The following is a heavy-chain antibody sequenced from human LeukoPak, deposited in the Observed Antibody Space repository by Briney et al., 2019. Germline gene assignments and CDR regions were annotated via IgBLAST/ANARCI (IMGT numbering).Heavy chain of an antibody. J-gene: IGHJ4*02. V-gene: IGHV4-39*02. Sequence: SETLSLTCTVSGGSISSSIYYWGWISQTPGKGLEWIGRIYYSGCTSYNPSFKSGSTISVAMSKDHFSLKLSSLTATDTAVYYCAEGWGGNSGRGFDYWGQGTLVTVSS. CDR2: IYYSGCT. D-gene: IGHD1-26*01. CDR1: GGSISSSIYY. CDR3: AEGWGGNSGRGFDY.